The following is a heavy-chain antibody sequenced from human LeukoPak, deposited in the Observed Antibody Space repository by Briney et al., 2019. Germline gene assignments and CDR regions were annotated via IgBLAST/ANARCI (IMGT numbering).Heavy chain of an antibody. J-gene: IGHJ3*02. D-gene: IGHD1-7*01. CDR2: INWNGGST. Sequence: GSLRLSCAASGFTFDDYGMSWVRQAPGKGLEWVTGINWNGGSTGYADSVKGRFTISRDNAKNSLYLQMNSLRAEDTAVYYCARRQPYNWNYSFAFDIWGQGTMVTVSS. V-gene: IGHV3-20*04. CDR1: GFTFDDYG. CDR3: ARRQPYNWNYSFAFDI.